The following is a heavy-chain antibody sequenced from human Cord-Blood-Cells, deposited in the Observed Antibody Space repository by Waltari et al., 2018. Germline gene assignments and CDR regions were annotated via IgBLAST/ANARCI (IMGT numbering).Heavy chain of an antibody. J-gene: IGHJ3*02. CDR1: GGSISSYY. Sequence: QVQLQESGPGLVKPSETLSLTCTVSGGSISSYYWSWIRQPPGKGLEWIGYIHYSGRTNYKPTSKSRVTISLDTSKNQFSLKLSFVTAADAAVYYCAREPDVDDSFDIWRQVTMVTVSS. CDR3: AREPDVDDSFDI. D-gene: IGHD5-12*01. CDR2: IHYSGRT. V-gene: IGHV4-59*01.